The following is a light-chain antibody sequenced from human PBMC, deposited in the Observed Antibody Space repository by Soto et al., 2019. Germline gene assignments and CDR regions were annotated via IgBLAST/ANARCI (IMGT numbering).Light chain of an antibody. Sequence: DIQMTQSPSTLSASVGDRVTITCRASQSIGSWLAWYQQKPGKAPKLLIYKASSLESGVPSRFSGSGSGTEFTLTISSLQPDDFATYYCQQYNSYSRAFGGGTKVEIK. J-gene: IGKJ4*01. V-gene: IGKV1-5*03. CDR1: QSIGSW. CDR2: KAS. CDR3: QQYNSYSRA.